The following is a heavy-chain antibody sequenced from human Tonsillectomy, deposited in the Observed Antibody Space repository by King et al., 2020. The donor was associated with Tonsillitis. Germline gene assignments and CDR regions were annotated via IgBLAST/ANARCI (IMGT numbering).Heavy chain of an antibody. CDR1: GDSISTSNW. CDR3: ARADYGSGDGLDV. J-gene: IGHJ6*02. CDR2: IYHSGST. V-gene: IGHV4-4*03. D-gene: IGHD3-10*01. Sequence: QLQESGPGLVNPPGTLSLTCAVSGDSISTSNWWTWVRQAPGKGLEWIGDIYHSGSTNYNPSLKSRVSLTVDKSRNQFSLRLGSVTAADTAVYYCARADYGSGDGLDVWGQGTTVTAS.